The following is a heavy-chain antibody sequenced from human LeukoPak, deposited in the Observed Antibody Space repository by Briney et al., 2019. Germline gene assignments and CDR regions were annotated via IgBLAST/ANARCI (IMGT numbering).Heavy chain of an antibody. CDR1: GFTFSSYE. V-gene: IGHV3-48*03. J-gene: IGHJ4*02. D-gene: IGHD6-13*01. CDR3: ARVRNIWSFLDS. CDR2: ISSSGSTI. Sequence: PGGSLRLSCAASGFTFSSYEMNWVRQAPGKGLEWVSYISSSGSTIYYADSVKGRFTISRDNAKNSLYLQMNSLRAEDTAMYYCARVRNIWSFLDSWGQGTLVTVSS.